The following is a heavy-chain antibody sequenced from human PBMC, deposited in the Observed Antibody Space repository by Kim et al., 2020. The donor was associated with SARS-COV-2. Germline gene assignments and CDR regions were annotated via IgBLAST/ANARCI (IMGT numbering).Heavy chain of an antibody. J-gene: IGHJ1*01. CDR3: AKHFGSSGSEFQH. D-gene: IGHD3-22*01. V-gene: IGHV3-23*01. CDR2: ISGNDGST. CDR1: GFTFSAYA. Sequence: GGSLRLSCAASGFTFSAYAMSWVRQAPGKGLEWVSHISGNDGSTNYADPVKGRFIISRDNSRNTLHLQMNSLRAEDTAVYYCAKHFGSSGSEFQHWGQGTLVTVSS.